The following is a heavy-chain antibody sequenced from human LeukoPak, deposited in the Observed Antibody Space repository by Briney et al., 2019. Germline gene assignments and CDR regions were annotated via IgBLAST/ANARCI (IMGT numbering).Heavy chain of an antibody. CDR2: IIPIFGTA. D-gene: IGHD4-23*01. Sequence: GASVKVSCKASGGTFSSYAISWVRQAPGQGLEWMGGIIPIFGTANYAQKFQGRVTITTDESTSTAYMELSSLRSEDTSVYYCARDDYGGTDAFDIWGQGTMVTVSS. CDR3: ARDDYGGTDAFDI. V-gene: IGHV1-69*05. J-gene: IGHJ3*02. CDR1: GGTFSSYA.